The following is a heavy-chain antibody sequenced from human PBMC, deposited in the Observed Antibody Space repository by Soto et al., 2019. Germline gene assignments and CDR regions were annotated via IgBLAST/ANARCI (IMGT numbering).Heavy chain of an antibody. J-gene: IGHJ4*02. V-gene: IGHV4-30-2*01. CDR2: IYHSGST. CDR3: ARNLQMLFDY. CDR1: GGSISSGGYS. D-gene: IGHD4-4*01. Sequence: PSETLSLTCAVSGGSISSGGYSWSWIRQPPGKGLEWIGYIYHSGSTYYNPSLKSRVTMSVDRSKNQFSLKLSSVTAADTAMYYCARNLQMLFDYWGQGTLVTVSS.